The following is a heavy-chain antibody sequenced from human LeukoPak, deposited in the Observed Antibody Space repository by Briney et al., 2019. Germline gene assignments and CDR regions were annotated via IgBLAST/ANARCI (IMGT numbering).Heavy chain of an antibody. CDR1: GYTFTSYA. D-gene: IGHD1-26*01. CDR2: ISAGNGNT. CDR3: ARDSGSGNNDY. V-gene: IGHV1-3*01. J-gene: IGHJ4*02. Sequence: ASVTVSGKASGYTFTSYAIHWVRQAPGQRLEWMGWISAGNGNTKYSQNFQGRVTFISNTSATTAFVELSSLRSEDAAVYYCARDSGSGNNDYWGQGTLVTVSS.